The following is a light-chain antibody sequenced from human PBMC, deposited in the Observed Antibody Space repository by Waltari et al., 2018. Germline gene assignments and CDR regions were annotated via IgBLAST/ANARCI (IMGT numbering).Light chain of an antibody. Sequence: FQTPQYPSSCSASVALIVTITCGASQSISTYLNWYQQKPGKAPNLLIYAASSLQSGVPSRFSGSGSGTDFTLTISSLQPEDFATYYCQQSYSPLTFGGGTKVEIK. CDR3: QQSYSPLT. CDR2: AAS. J-gene: IGKJ4*01. V-gene: IGKV1-39*01. CDR1: QSISTY.